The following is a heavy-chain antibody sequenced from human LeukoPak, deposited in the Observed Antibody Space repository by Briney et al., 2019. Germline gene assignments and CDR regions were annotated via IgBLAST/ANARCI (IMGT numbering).Heavy chain of an antibody. V-gene: IGHV3-74*01. D-gene: IGHD2/OR15-2a*01. J-gene: IGHJ4*02. CDR3: ARDWFHAIDY. Sequence: GGAPRLSCAASGFTFCDYAMHWGRQTPGGGLVWVSRIRSDGSDTRYAESVKGRFTISRDNAKNTLYLQMNSLRAEDTAVYYCARDWFHAIDYWGQGTLVTVSS. CDR2: IRSDGSDT. CDR1: GFTFCDYA.